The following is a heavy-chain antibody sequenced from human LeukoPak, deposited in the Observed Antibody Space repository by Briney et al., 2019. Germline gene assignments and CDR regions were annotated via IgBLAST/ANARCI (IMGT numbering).Heavy chain of an antibody. CDR3: ARDQPHYYGMDV. J-gene: IGHJ6*02. Sequence: SVKVSCKASGGTFSSYAISWVRRAPGQGLEWMGRIIPILGIANYAQKFQGRVTITADKSTSTAYMELSSLRSEDTAVYYCARDQPHYYGMDVWGQGTTVTVSS. D-gene: IGHD2-2*01. V-gene: IGHV1-69*04. CDR2: IIPILGIA. CDR1: GGTFSSYA.